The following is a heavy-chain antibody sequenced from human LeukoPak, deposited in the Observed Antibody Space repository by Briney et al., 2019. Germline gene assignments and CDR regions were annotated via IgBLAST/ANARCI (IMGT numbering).Heavy chain of an antibody. D-gene: IGHD2-15*01. CDR2: ISGSGGST. J-gene: IGHJ4*02. CDR3: AKPVIGYCSGGSCYGDY. V-gene: IGHV3-23*01. Sequence: QTGGSLRLSCAASGFTFSSYAMSWVRQAPGKGLEWVSAISGSGGSTYYADSVKDRFTISRDNSKNTLYLQMNSLRAEDTAVYYCAKPVIGYCSGGSCYGDYWGQGTLVTVSS. CDR1: GFTFSSYA.